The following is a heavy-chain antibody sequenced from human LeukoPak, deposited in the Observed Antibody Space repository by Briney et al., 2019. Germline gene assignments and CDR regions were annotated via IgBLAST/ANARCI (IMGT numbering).Heavy chain of an antibody. V-gene: IGHV1-18*01. J-gene: IGHJ4*02. CDR1: GYTFTSYG. Sequence: ASVKVSCKASGYTFTSYGISWVRQAPGQGLEWMGWISAYNGNINYAQKLQGRVTMTTDTSTSTAYMELRSLRSDDTAVYYCARGTEDMVTTLFDYCGQGTLVTVSS. D-gene: IGHD5-12*01. CDR2: ISAYNGNI. CDR3: ARGTEDMVTTLFDY.